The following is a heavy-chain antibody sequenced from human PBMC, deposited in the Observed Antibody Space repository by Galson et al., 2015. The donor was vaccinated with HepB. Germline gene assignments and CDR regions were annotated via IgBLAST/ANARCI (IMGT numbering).Heavy chain of an antibody. CDR3: ARAPPAFGVVFSDY. Sequence: SLRLSCAASGFTFSSYSMKWVRQAPGKGLEWVSYISSTTGNKYYADSVKGRFTISRDNAKNSLYMQVNSLRAEDTAVYYCARAPPAFGVVFSDYWGQGTLVTVSS. D-gene: IGHD3-3*01. J-gene: IGHJ4*02. CDR2: ISSTTGNK. V-gene: IGHV3-48*01. CDR1: GFTFSSYS.